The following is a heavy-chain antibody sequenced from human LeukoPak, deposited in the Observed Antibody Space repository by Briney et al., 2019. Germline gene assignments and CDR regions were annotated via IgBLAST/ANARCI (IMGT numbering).Heavy chain of an antibody. CDR1: GFTFNNHW. J-gene: IGHJ4*02. CDR3: ARDANWASDY. D-gene: IGHD7-27*01. V-gene: IGHV3-7*01. Sequence: GGSLRLSCAASGFTFNNHWMVWVRQAPGKGLEWVANINKDGSEKFYGDSVKGRFTISRDNAKNSLYLQMNSLRAADTAVYYCARDANWASDYWGQETLVTVSS. CDR2: INKDGSEK.